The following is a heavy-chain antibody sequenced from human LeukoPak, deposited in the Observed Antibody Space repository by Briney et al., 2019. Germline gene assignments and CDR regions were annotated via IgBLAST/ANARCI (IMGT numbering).Heavy chain of an antibody. J-gene: IGHJ4*02. V-gene: IGHV1-18*01. Sequence: ASVTLSFTCSGYTFTSNGISWVRQGPGQGHERMGWISAYNSNTNYEQKLQGRVTMTTDTSTSTDYMELRSLRSDETAVYYCARAYCSGGSCPPIFDYWGQGTLVTVSS. D-gene: IGHD2-15*01. CDR2: ISAYNSNT. CDR3: ARAYCSGGSCPPIFDY. CDR1: GYTFTSNG.